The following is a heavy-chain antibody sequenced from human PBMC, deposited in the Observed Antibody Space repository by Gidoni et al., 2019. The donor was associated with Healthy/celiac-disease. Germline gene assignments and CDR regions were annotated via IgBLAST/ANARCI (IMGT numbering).Heavy chain of an antibody. V-gene: IGHV3-9*01. CDR3: AKGGAEFGGSYFSIDY. D-gene: IGHD1-26*01. CDR2: ISWNSGSI. CDR1: GFTFDDYA. Sequence: EVQLVESGGGLVQPGRSLRLSCAASGFTFDDYAMHWVRQAPGKGLEWVSGISWNSGSIGYADSVKGRFTISRDNAKNSLYLQMNSLRAEDTALYYCAKGGAEFGGSYFSIDYWGQGTLVTVSS. J-gene: IGHJ4*02.